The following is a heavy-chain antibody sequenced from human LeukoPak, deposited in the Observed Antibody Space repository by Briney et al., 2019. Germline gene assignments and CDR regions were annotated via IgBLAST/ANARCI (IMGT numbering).Heavy chain of an antibody. V-gene: IGHV4-39*01. CDR1: GGSMRTPSHY. CDR3: ARRNTEVPDTMPLNAFDV. J-gene: IGHJ3*01. CDR2: MFYSGST. D-gene: IGHD2-2*01. Sequence: SETLSLTCSVSGGSMRTPSHYWDWIGQSPGKGLEWIGSMFYSGSTYFNPSFRRRVTISGDTSTNQISLSLTSVTAADTAVYYCARRNTEVPDTMPLNAFDVWGQGAMVIVSS.